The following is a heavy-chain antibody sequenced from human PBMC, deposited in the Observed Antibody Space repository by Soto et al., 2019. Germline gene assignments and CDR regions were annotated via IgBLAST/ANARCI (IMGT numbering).Heavy chain of an antibody. CDR2: ISYDGSNI. CDR1: GFTFSGYA. J-gene: IGHJ6*02. CDR3: AKDRGSGTYDYYGMDV. Sequence: QVHLVESGGGVVQPGRSLRLSCAASGFTFSGYAMHWVRQAPGKGLDGVAVISYDGSNIYYTHSVKGRFTISRDNSKNTLYLQMNSLRAEDTAVFYCAKDRGSGTYDYYGMDVWGHGTTVTVSS. V-gene: IGHV3-30*18. D-gene: IGHD3-10*01.